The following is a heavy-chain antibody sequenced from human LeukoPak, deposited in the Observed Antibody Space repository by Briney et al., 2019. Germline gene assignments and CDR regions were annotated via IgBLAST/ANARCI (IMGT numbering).Heavy chain of an antibody. CDR3: AWTYYYGSGSSHFDH. V-gene: IGHV1-18*04. D-gene: IGHD3-10*01. CDR1: GYTFTSYG. CDR2: ISAYNGNT. Sequence: GASVKVSCKASGYTFTSYGISWVRQAPGQGLEWMGWISAYNGNTNYAQKLQGRVTMTTDTSTSTAYMELRSLRSDDTAVYYCAWTYYYGSGSSHFDHWGQGTLVTVSS. J-gene: IGHJ4*02.